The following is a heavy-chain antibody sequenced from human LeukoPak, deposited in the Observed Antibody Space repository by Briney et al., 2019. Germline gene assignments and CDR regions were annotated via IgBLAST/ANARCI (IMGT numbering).Heavy chain of an antibody. CDR1: GGSISSSNW. D-gene: IGHD4-17*01. CDR2: IYHSGST. V-gene: IGHV4-4*02. CDR3: ARIAYGDVDY. J-gene: IGHJ4*02. Sequence: SETLSLTCAVSGGSISSSNWWSWVRQPPGKGLEWIGEIYHSGSTNYNPSLKSRVTISVEKSKNQFSLKLSSVTAADTAVYYCARIAYGDVDYWGQGTLVTVSS.